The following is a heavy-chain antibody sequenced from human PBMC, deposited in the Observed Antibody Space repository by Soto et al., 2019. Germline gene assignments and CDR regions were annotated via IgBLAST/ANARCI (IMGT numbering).Heavy chain of an antibody. Sequence: EVQLLESGGDLVQPGGSLRLSCEASGFTFSNYAMSWVRQAPGQGLEWVTGISARGGTTYYVDSVKGRFTMSRDNSTNTLYLQMNALRAEDRAVYYCAKDRGFGACHGMDVWGQGTTVTVSS. CDR2: ISARGGTT. CDR3: AKDRGFGACHGMDV. J-gene: IGHJ6*02. CDR1: GFTFSNYA. V-gene: IGHV3-23*01. D-gene: IGHD3-10*01.